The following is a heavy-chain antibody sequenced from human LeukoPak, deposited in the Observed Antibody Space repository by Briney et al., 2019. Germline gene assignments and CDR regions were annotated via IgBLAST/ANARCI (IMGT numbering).Heavy chain of an antibody. CDR1: GFTFSSYA. V-gene: IGHV3-23*01. Sequence: GGSLRLSCAASGFTFSSYAMSWVRQAPGKGLEWVSAIRGSGDRTHYADSVKGRFTISKDNSKNTLYLEMNSLRAEDTAVYYCAKDTTAAYGFDYWGQGTLVTVSS. D-gene: IGHD6-13*01. J-gene: IGHJ4*02. CDR3: AKDTTAAYGFDY. CDR2: IRGSGDRT.